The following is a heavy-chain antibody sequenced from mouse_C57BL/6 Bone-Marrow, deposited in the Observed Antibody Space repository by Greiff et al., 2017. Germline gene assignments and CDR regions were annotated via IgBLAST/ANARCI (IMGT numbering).Heavy chain of an antibody. J-gene: IGHJ4*01. V-gene: IGHV1-63*01. CDR1: GYTFTNYW. Sequence: QVQLQQSGAELVRPGTSVKMSCKASGYTFTNYWIGWAKQRPGQGLEWIGDIYPGGGYTNYNEKFKGKATLTADKSSSTAYMQFSSLTSEDSAIYYCARGKPQGAMDYWGQGTSVTVSS. CDR2: IYPGGGYT. CDR3: ARGKPQGAMDY.